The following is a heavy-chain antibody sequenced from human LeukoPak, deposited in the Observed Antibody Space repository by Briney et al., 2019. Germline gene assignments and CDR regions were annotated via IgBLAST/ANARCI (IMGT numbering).Heavy chain of an antibody. J-gene: IGHJ6*02. Sequence: GGSLRLSCAASGFTFSAFGMNWVRQAPGKGLEWVSTITKSGDSTYYVDSVKGRFTISRDNSRNTLYLQMNSLRAEDTAKYYCTKDYCGKFCSAVWGQGTTVTVSS. D-gene: IGHD3-9*01. CDR3: TKDYCGKFCSAV. V-gene: IGHV3-23*01. CDR2: ITKSGDST. CDR1: GFTFSAFG.